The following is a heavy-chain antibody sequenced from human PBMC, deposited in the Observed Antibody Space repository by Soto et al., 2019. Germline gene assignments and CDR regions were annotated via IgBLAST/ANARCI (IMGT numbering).Heavy chain of an antibody. CDR3: ARDIRSGYPDAFDI. Sequence: PGGSLRPSCAASGFTFSSYGMHWVRQAPGKGLEWVAVIWYDGSNKYYADSVKGRFTISRDNSKNTLYLQMNSLRAEDTAVYYCARDIRSGYPDAFDIWGQGTMVTVSS. D-gene: IGHD3-22*01. CDR1: GFTFSSYG. J-gene: IGHJ3*02. V-gene: IGHV3-33*01. CDR2: IWYDGSNK.